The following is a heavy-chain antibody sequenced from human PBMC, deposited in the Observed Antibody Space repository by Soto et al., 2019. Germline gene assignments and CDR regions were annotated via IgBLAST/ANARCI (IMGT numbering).Heavy chain of an antibody. Sequence: VQLVESGGGVVQPGSSLRLSCTAYGFTFSDYGMHWVRQAPGEGLEWVAVISYDGTNEYYRDSVKGRLTISRDNSRHTLYLNMNNVRVEDTAVYYCAKDEGRFLKYYFHYGLDVWGQGTTVTVSS. D-gene: IGHD3-3*01. CDR2: ISYDGTNE. V-gene: IGHV3-30*18. J-gene: IGHJ6*02. CDR3: AKDEGRFLKYYFHYGLDV. CDR1: GFTFSDYG.